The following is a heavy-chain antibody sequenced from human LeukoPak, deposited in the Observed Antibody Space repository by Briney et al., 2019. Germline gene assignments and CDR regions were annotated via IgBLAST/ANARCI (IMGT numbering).Heavy chain of an antibody. J-gene: IGHJ6*02. D-gene: IGHD3-10*01. CDR2: ISSSSSYI. CDR1: GFTFSTYT. Sequence: GGSLRLSCAASGFTFSTYTMNWVRQAPGKGLEWVSSISSSSSYIYYADSVKGRFTISRDNAKNSLYLQMNSLRAEDTAVYYCAREYYYGSGTSFAPSGMDVWGQGTTVTVSS. CDR3: AREYYYGSGTSFAPSGMDV. V-gene: IGHV3-21*01.